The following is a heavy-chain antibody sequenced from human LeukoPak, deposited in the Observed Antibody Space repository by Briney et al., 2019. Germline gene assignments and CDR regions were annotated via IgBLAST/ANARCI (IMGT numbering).Heavy chain of an antibody. CDR1: GFVFREND. CDR3: AKNFSMMVF. J-gene: IGHJ4*02. CDR2: IRGYDGYT. D-gene: IGHD3/OR15-3a*01. Sequence: GGSLGLSCAASGFVFRENDMNWVRQAPGKGLEWVSGIRGYDGYTDYADSVRGQFTISRDNSRDTLFLEMNNLRIEDTAIYYCAKNFSMMVFWGPGTQVTVSS. V-gene: IGHV3-23*01.